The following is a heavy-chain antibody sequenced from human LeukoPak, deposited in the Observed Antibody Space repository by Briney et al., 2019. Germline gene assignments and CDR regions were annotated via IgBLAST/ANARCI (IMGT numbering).Heavy chain of an antibody. CDR2: ISAYNGHT. Sequence: GASVKVSCKASGYTFSSYGFTWVRQAPGQGLEWMGWISAYNGHTKYRQKLQGRVTMTTDTSTNTTYMELRSLRSDDTAVYYCATGLRTPDYWGQGTLVTVSS. V-gene: IGHV1-18*01. D-gene: IGHD4-17*01. CDR1: GYTFSSYG. CDR3: ATGLRTPDY. J-gene: IGHJ4*02.